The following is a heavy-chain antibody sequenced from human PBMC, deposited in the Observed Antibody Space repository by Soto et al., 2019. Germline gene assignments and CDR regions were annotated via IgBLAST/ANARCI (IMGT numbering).Heavy chain of an antibody. CDR3: ARGPNCSSTSCYGLWYFDL. Sequence: QVQLQQWGAGLLKPSETLSLTCAVYGVSFSGYYWSWIRQPPGKGLEWIGEINHSGSTNYNPSLKSRVTISVDTSKNQFSLKLGSVTAADTAVYYCARGPNCSSTSCYGLWYFDLWGRGTLVTVSS. CDR1: GVSFSGYY. V-gene: IGHV4-34*01. D-gene: IGHD2-2*01. J-gene: IGHJ2*01. CDR2: INHSGST.